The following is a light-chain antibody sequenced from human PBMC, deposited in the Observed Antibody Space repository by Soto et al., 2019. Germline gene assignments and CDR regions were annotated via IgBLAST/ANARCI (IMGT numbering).Light chain of an antibody. J-gene: IGKJ1*01. CDR2: RAS. V-gene: IGKV3-15*01. CDR3: QQYNNWPLT. Sequence: ELVMTQSQATLSVSPGERATLSCRASQRFSSTLAWYPQQPGQAPRLIIYRASNRATGIPARLSGSGSGTECTLTICSLQSVEFAVYYCQQYNNWPLTFGQGTKLDSK. CDR1: QRFSST.